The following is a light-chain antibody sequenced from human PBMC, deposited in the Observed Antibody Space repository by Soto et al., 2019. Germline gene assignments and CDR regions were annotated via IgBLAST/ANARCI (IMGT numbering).Light chain of an antibody. CDR2: AAS. Sequence: DIQMTQSPSSLSASVGDRVTITCRASQSISTFLTWYQQKPGQAPKVLISAASTLQSGVPSRFSGRGSGTDFTLTISSLQPEDVATYYCQQSDSTPYTFGQGTTLETK. CDR1: QSISTF. J-gene: IGKJ2*01. CDR3: QQSDSTPYT. V-gene: IGKV1-39*01.